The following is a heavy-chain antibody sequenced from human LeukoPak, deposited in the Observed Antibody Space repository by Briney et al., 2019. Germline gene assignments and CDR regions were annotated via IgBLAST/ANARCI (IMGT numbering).Heavy chain of an antibody. V-gene: IGHV1-24*01. J-gene: IGHJ4*02. Sequence: ASLKVSCKVSGYTLTELSIHWVRQAPGKGLEWMGGFDPEDGETIYSQKFQGRVTMTEDTSTDSAYMELGSLRSEDTAVCYCATENVGSSLLMVYWGQGTLVTVSS. CDR3: ATENVGSSLLMVY. CDR2: FDPEDGET. CDR1: GYTLTELS. D-gene: IGHD3-16*01.